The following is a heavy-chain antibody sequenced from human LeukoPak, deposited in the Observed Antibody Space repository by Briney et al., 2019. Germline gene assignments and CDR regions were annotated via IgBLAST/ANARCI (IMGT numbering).Heavy chain of an antibody. Sequence: ASVKVSCKASGYTFTGYYMHWVRQAPGQGLEWMGWINPNSGGTNYAQKFQGRVTMTRDTSISAAYMELSRLRCDDTAVYYCARDGGYSSSWWVYWGQGTLVTVSS. J-gene: IGHJ4*02. CDR2: INPNSGGT. CDR3: ARDGGYSSSWWVY. D-gene: IGHD6-13*01. V-gene: IGHV1-2*02. CDR1: GYTFTGYY.